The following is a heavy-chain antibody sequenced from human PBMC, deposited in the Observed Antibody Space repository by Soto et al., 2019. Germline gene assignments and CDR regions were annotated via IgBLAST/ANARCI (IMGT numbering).Heavy chain of an antibody. CDR2: IYSGGST. CDR3: ARDAPYGSSGSVT. CDR1: GFTVSSNY. V-gene: IGHV3-53*01. D-gene: IGHD3-22*01. J-gene: IGHJ5*02. Sequence: GGSLRLSCAASGFTVSSNYMSWVRQAPGKGLEWVSVIYSGGSTYYADSVKGRFTISRDNSKNTLYLQMNSLRAEDTAVYYCARDAPYGSSGSVTCGQGTMVTVYS.